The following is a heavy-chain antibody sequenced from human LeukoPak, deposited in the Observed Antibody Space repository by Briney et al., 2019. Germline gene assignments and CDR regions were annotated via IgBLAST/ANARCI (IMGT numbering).Heavy chain of an antibody. CDR2: ILGSGGST. D-gene: IGHD3-9*01. Sequence: GGSLRLSFAAPGFTFSNYAMSWVRQAPGKRLERVSAILGSGGSTYYADSVKGRFTVSRDNSKSTLYLQMNSLRAEDTALYYCAKWGDNDVLTGYYVPDYWGQGTLVAVSS. V-gene: IGHV3-23*01. CDR3: AKWGDNDVLTGYYVPDY. J-gene: IGHJ4*02. CDR1: GFTFSNYA.